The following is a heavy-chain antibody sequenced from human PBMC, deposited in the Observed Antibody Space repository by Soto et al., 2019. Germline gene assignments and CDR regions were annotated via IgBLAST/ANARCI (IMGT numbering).Heavy chain of an antibody. J-gene: IGHJ6*02. D-gene: IGHD2-2*01. Sequence: QVQLVQSGAEVKKPGSSVKVSCKASGGTFSSYAISWVRQAPGQGLEWMGGIIPISDTTNYAQKFQGRVTITADESTSTAYMDLSSLRSEDTAVYYCARSQGSSTSLEIYYYYSYGMDVWGQGTKVTVSS. CDR3: ARSQGSSTSLEIYYYYSYGMDV. CDR2: IIPISDTT. V-gene: IGHV1-69*01. CDR1: GGTFSSYA.